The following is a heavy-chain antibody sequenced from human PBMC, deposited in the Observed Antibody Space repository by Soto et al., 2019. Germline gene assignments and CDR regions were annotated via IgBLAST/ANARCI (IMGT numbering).Heavy chain of an antibody. D-gene: IGHD2-15*01. V-gene: IGHV3-21*06. CDR2: ISSSSSYI. Sequence: EVQLVESGGGLVKPGGSLRLSCAASGFTFSSYSMNWVRQAPGKGLEWVSSISSSSSYIYYAASVKGRFTISRDNAKNSLYLQMNSLRAEDTAVYYCAKPLYCSGGSCSTRMYYMDVWGKGTTVTVSS. CDR1: GFTFSSYS. J-gene: IGHJ6*03. CDR3: AKPLYCSGGSCSTRMYYMDV.